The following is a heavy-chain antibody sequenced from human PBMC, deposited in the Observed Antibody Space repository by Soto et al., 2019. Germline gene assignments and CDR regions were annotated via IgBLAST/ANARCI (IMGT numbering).Heavy chain of an antibody. CDR1: GFTFSSYA. D-gene: IGHD3-16*02. V-gene: IGHV3-23*01. CDR3: AKDIWDDYVWGSYRTLDY. J-gene: IGHJ4*02. Sequence: LSLTCAASGFTFSSYAMSWVRQAPGKGLEWVSAISGSGGSTYYADSVKGRFTISRDNSKNTLYLQMNSLRAEDTAVYYCAKDIWDDYVWGSYRTLDYWGQGTLVTVSS. CDR2: ISGSGGST.